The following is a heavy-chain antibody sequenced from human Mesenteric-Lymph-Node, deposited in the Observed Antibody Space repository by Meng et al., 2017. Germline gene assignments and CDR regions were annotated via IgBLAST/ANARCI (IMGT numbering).Heavy chain of an antibody. V-gene: IGHV3-53*05. Sequence: GESLKISCAASGFTVSSNYMSWVRQAPGKGLEWVSVIYSGGSTYYADSVKGRFTISRDNAKNSLYLQMNSLRAEDMALYYCAKGSRSVTTGLDYWGQGTLVTVSS. CDR2: IYSGGST. D-gene: IGHD4-17*01. CDR3: AKGSRSVTTGLDY. J-gene: IGHJ4*02. CDR1: GFTVSSNY.